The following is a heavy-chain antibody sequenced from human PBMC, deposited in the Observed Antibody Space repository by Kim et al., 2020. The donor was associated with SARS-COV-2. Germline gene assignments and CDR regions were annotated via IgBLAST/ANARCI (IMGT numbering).Heavy chain of an antibody. CDR3: ARGRSIAVAGTRHKGGTRGRGYYYYMDV. CDR2: INHSGST. J-gene: IGHJ6*03. CDR1: GGSFSGYY. V-gene: IGHV4-34*01. D-gene: IGHD6-19*01. Sequence: SETLSLTCAVYGGSFSGYYWSWIRQPPGKGLEWIGEINHSGSTNYNPSLKSRVTISVDTSKNQFSLKLSSVTAADTAVYYCARGRSIAVAGTRHKGGTRGRGYYYYMDVWGKGTTVTVSS.